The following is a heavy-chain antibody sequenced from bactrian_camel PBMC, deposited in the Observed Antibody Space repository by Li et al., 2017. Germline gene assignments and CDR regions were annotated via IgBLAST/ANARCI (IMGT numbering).Heavy chain of an antibody. CDR1: GYTNGPNC. CDR3: ATGPTGWGTPGNY. Sequence: VQLVESGGGSVQPGGSLRLSCTASGYTNGPNCMGWYRQAPGNECELVSTISSDGRIYYADSVKGRFTISQDNAENTVYLQMNSLKSEDTALYYCATGPTGWGTPGNYWGQGTQVTVS. CDR2: ISSDGRI. J-gene: IGHJ4*01. D-gene: IGHD5*01. V-gene: IGHV3S53*01.